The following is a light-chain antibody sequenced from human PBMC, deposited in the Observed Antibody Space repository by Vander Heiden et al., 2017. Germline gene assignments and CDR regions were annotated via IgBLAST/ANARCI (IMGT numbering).Light chain of an antibody. V-gene: IGKV1-9*01. Sequence: DIQLTQSPSFLSASVGDRVTITCRASQGISVYLDWYQQKPGKAPKLLIYAASTLLSGVPSRFSGSGSGTEFTLTINSLQAEDFATYYCQQLNSYPLTLGGGTRWRSN. CDR1: QGISVY. CDR3: QQLNSYPLT. J-gene: IGKJ4*01. CDR2: AAS.